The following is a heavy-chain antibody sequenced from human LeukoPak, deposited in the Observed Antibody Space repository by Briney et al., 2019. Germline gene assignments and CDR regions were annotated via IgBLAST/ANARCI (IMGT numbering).Heavy chain of an antibody. Sequence: ASVKVSCKASGYTFTGYYMHWVRQAPGQGLEWMGRINPNSGGTNYAQKFQGRVTMTRDTSISTAYMELSRPRSDDTAVYYCARGDSSGYSDAFDIWAKGQWSPSLQ. J-gene: IGHJ3*02. CDR3: ARGDSSGYSDAFDI. V-gene: IGHV1-2*06. CDR2: INPNSGGT. CDR1: GYTFTGYY. D-gene: IGHD3-22*01.